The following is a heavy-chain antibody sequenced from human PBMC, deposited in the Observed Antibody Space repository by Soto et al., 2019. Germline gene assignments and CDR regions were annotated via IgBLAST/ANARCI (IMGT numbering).Heavy chain of an antibody. Sequence: PSETLSLTCTVSGGSISSYYWSWIRQPPGKGLEWIGYIYYSGSTNYNPSLKSRVTISVDTSRNQFSLKLSSVTAADTAVYYCATHSGYDGYFDYWGQGTLVTVS. V-gene: IGHV4-59*08. D-gene: IGHD5-12*01. CDR1: GGSISSYY. CDR3: ATHSGYDGYFDY. CDR2: IYYSGST. J-gene: IGHJ4*02.